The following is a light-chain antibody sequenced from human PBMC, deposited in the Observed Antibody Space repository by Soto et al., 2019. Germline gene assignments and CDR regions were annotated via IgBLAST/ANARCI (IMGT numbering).Light chain of an antibody. CDR3: QKFDGSSWT. CDR2: AAS. V-gene: IGKV3-20*01. CDR1: QSVNSAS. J-gene: IGKJ1*01. Sequence: EIVLTQSPRALSLSPGEIATLSCRASQSVNSASLIWYQQKPGQAPRLLIYAASSRATDIPDRFSGSGSGTDFTLTIDRLEPEDFAVYFCQKFDGSSWTFGQGTKVEIK.